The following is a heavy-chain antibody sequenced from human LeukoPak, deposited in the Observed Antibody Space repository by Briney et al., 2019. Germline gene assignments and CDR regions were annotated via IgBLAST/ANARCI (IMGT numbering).Heavy chain of an antibody. V-gene: IGHV4-34*01. Sequence: PSETLSLTCTVSGGSISGYYWSWIRQSPERGLEWIGEINHSGSTNYNPSLKSRVTISVDTSKNQFSLKLNSVTAADTAVYYCARTYCGTTSCYAPFDYWGQGTLVAVSS. CDR3: ARTYCGTTSCYAPFDY. CDR2: INHSGST. J-gene: IGHJ4*02. CDR1: GGSISGYY. D-gene: IGHD2-2*01.